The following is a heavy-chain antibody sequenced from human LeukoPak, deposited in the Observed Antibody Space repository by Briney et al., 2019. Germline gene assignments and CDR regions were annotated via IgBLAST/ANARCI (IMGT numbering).Heavy chain of an antibody. CDR2: FSHDGSST. CDR3: ARSRESVLRFLEWSYFDY. CDR1: GFTVSNSG. V-gene: IGHV3-30-3*01. Sequence: PGGSLRLSCAASGFTVSNSGIHWVRQAPGKGLEWVAVFSHDGSSTYYADSVKGRFTISRDNAKNSLYLQMNSLRAEDTAVYYCARSRESVLRFLEWSYFDYWGQGTLVTVSS. D-gene: IGHD3-3*01. J-gene: IGHJ4*02.